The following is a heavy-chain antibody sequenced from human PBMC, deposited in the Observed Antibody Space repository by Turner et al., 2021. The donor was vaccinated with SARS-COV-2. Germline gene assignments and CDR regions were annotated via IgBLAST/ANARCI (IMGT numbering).Heavy chain of an antibody. Sequence: QVQLVQSGAEEKKPGASVKVPCKASGYTFPSYDINWVRQATGQGLEWMGWMNPDSGNTAYAQKFQGRVTITRNTSISTAYMELSSLRSEDTAVYYCARGGYCSSTSCSPYWYFDLWGRGTLVTVSS. V-gene: IGHV1-8*03. D-gene: IGHD2-2*01. CDR3: ARGGYCSSTSCSPYWYFDL. CDR2: MNPDSGNT. J-gene: IGHJ2*01. CDR1: GYTFPSYD.